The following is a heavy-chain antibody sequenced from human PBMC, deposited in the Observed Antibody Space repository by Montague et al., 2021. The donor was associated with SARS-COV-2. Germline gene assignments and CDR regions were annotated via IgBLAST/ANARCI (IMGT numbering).Heavy chain of an antibody. J-gene: IGHJ6*02. CDR1: GGSISSGGYY. CDR3: ARVGRQQLVRLSGMDV. D-gene: IGHD6-13*01. Sequence: TLSLTCTVSGGSISSGGYYWSWIRQHPGKGLEWIGYIYYSGSTYYNPSLKSRVTISVDTSKNQFSPKLSSVTAADTAVYYCARVGRQQLVRLSGMDVWGQGTTVTVSS. V-gene: IGHV4-31*03. CDR2: IYYSGST.